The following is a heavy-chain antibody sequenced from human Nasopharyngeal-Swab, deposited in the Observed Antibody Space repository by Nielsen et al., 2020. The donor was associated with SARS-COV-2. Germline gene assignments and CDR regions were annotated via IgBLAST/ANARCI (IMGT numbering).Heavy chain of an antibody. V-gene: IGHV3-23*01. CDR1: GFTFSSYA. CDR3: SRWRFDP. Sequence: GESLKISCAASGFTFSSYAMSWVRQAPGKGLEWVSAISGSGGSTYYADSVKGRFTISRDNAKNSLYLDMNSLRVEDTAVYYCSRWRFDPWGQGTLVTVSS. D-gene: IGHD2-15*01. CDR2: ISGSGGST. J-gene: IGHJ5*02.